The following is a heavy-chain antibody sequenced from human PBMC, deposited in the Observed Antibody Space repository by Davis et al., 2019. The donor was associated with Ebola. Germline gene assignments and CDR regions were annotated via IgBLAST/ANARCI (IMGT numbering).Heavy chain of an antibody. CDR2: IYYSGST. D-gene: IGHD5-18*01. Sequence: SETLSLTCTVSGGSISSSSYYWGWIRQPPGKGLEWIGSIYYSGSTNYNPSLKSRVTISVDTSKNQFSLKLSSVTAADTAVYYCARSTAMAVFDYWGQGTLVTVSS. V-gene: IGHV4-39*07. J-gene: IGHJ4*02. CDR3: ARSTAMAVFDY. CDR1: GGSISSSSYY.